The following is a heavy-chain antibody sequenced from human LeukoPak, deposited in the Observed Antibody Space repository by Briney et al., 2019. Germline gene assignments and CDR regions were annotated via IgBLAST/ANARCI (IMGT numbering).Heavy chain of an antibody. D-gene: IGHD5-12*01. CDR2: INHSGST. CDR1: GGSFSGYC. J-gene: IGHJ4*02. CDR3: ASQTDLDIVATTIL. V-gene: IGHV4-34*01. Sequence: SETLSLTRAVYGGSFSGYCWSWIRQPPGKGLEWIGEINHSGSTNYNPSLKSRVTISVDTSKNQFSLKLSSVTAADTAVYYCASQTDLDIVATTILWGQGTLVTVSS.